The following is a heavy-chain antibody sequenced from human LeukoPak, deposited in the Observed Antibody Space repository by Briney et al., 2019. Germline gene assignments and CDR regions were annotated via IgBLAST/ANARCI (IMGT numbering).Heavy chain of an antibody. V-gene: IGHV1-69*13. CDR2: IIPIFGRP. D-gene: IGHD3-22*01. CDR1: GYTFTGYY. Sequence: ASVKVSCKASGYTFTGYYMHWVRQAPGQGLEWMGGIIPIFGRPNHAQKFQGKVTITADESTSTAYLELSSLRSEDTAVYYCARGGGDNSGYYEYFPHWGQGTLVIVSS. J-gene: IGHJ1*01. CDR3: ARGGGDNSGYYEYFPH.